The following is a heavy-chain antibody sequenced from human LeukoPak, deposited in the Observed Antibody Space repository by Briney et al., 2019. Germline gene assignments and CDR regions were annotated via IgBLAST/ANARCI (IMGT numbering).Heavy chain of an antibody. CDR1: GGSISSYY. CDR2: IYYSGST. V-gene: IGHV4-59*01. CDR3: AREEYQLLSFDP. J-gene: IGHJ5*02. D-gene: IGHD2-2*01. Sequence: SQTLSLTCTVSGGSISSYYWSWIRQPPGKGLEWIGYIYYSGSTNYNPSLKSRVTISVDTSKNQFSLKLSSVTAADTAVYYCAREEYQLLSFDPWGQGTLVTVSS.